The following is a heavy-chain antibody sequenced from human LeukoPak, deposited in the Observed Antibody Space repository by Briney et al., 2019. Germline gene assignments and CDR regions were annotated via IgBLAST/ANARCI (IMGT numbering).Heavy chain of an antibody. CDR3: ARDESVFDI. Sequence: ASVKVSYKASDYTLIDYDISWVRQAPGQGLEWMGWISGYNGNTNYAQKLQGRVTMTTDTSSTTAYMELRSLRSDDTAMYYCARDESVFDIWGQGTMVTVSS. V-gene: IGHV1-18*01. CDR1: DYTLIDYD. D-gene: IGHD5/OR15-5a*01. CDR2: ISGYNGNT. J-gene: IGHJ3*02.